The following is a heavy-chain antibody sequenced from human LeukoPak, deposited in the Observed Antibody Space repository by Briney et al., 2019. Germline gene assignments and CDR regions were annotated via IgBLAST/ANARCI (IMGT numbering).Heavy chain of an antibody. CDR2: IYYSGST. J-gene: IGHJ5*02. Sequence: NPSETLSLTCTVSGGSISSGSYYWGWIRQPPGKGLEWIGSIYYSGSTNYNPSLKSRVTISVDTSKNQFSLKLSSVTAADTAVYYCARDKLGIENCSSTSCYGGEWYNWFDPWGQGTLVTVSS. D-gene: IGHD2-2*01. CDR3: ARDKLGIENCSSTSCYGGEWYNWFDP. CDR1: GGSISSGSYY. V-gene: IGHV4-39*07.